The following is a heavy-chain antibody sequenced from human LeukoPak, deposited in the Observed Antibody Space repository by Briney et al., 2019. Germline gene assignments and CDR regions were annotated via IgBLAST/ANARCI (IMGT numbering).Heavy chain of an antibody. J-gene: IGHJ4*02. D-gene: IGHD3-3*01. CDR1: GFSLNTDGVG. CDR2: IYWDGDK. V-gene: IGHV2-5*02. CDR3: AHISPNHYDFWSGYFDY. Sequence: SGPTLVNPTQTLTLTCTFSGFSLNTDGVGVGWIRQPPGKALEWLALIYWDGDKRYSPSLNYRLSITKDTSKNQVVLTMANMDPVDTATYYCAHISPNHYDFWSGYFDYWGQGTLVTVSS.